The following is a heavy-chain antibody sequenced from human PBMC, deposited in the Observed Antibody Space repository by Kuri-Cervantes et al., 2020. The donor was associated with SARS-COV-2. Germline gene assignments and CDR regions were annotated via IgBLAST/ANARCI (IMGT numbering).Heavy chain of an antibody. D-gene: IGHD6-13*01. CDR1: GGTFSSYA. J-gene: IGHJ5*02. V-gene: IGHV1-69*04. CDR2: IIPILGTA. Sequence: SVKVSCKASGGTFSSYAISWVRQAPGQGLEWMGRIIPILGTANYAQKFQGRVTITADKSTSTAYMELSSLRSEDTAAYYCARDLTDSSSWYLYWFDPWGQGTLVTVSS. CDR3: ARDLTDSSSWYLYWFDP.